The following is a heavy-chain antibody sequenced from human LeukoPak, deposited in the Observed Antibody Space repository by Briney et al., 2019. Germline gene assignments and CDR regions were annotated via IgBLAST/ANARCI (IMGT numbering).Heavy chain of an antibody. V-gene: IGHV3-7*03. Sequence: PGGSLRLSCVASGFSFNNYRMTWVRQAPGKGLEWVANIKQDGSEKQYVDSVKGRFAISRDNAKKSLNLQIYTLRAEDTAVYYCVRGPHIAATSYWGQGTLVTVSS. J-gene: IGHJ4*02. CDR2: IKQDGSEK. CDR1: GFSFNNYR. D-gene: IGHD6-25*01. CDR3: VRGPHIAATSY.